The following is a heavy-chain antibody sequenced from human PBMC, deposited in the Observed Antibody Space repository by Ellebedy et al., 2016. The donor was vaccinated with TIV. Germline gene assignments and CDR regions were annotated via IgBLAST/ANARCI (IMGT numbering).Heavy chain of an antibody. J-gene: IGHJ4*02. D-gene: IGHD3-10*01. Sequence: ASVKVSCKASGFTFVSYAIQWVRQAPGQRLEWLGWINVGNANTRYSQKFQGRVTITRDTSASTAYMELTSLTTEDTAIYYCARARGFGYFDFWGQGTLVTVSS. V-gene: IGHV1-3*01. CDR3: ARARGFGYFDF. CDR1: GFTFVSYA. CDR2: INVGNANT.